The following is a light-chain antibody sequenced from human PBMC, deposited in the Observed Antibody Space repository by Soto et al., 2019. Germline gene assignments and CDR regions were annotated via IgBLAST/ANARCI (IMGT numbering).Light chain of an antibody. Sequence: EIVLTQSPGTLSLSPGERATRSCRASQSVSSSYLAWYQQKPGKAPRLLINGASSRATGIPDRFSGSGSGTHFNLTISRLEPEDFAVYYCQQYGASPPSTFDQGKRLEI. CDR3: QQYGASPPST. J-gene: IGKJ5*01. CDR1: QSVSSSY. V-gene: IGKV3-20*01. CDR2: GAS.